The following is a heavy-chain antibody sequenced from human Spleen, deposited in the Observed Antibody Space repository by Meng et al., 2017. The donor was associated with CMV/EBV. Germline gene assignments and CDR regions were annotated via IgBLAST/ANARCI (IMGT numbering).Heavy chain of an antibody. Sequence: QGQLQHWGAGLLKPSGTLSLTCAVYGGSFSGYYWSWIRQPPGKGLEWIGEINHSGSTNYNPSLKSRVTISVDTSKNQFSLKLSSVTAADTAVYYCARGSGERFLEWQQLDYWGQGTLVTVSS. V-gene: IGHV4-34*01. CDR2: INHSGST. CDR3: ARGSGERFLEWQQLDY. CDR1: GGSFSGYY. D-gene: IGHD3-3*01. J-gene: IGHJ4*02.